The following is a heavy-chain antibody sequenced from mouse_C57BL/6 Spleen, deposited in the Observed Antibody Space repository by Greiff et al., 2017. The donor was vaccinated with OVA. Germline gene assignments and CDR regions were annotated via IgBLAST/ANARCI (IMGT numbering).Heavy chain of an antibody. D-gene: IGHD1-1*01. CDR1: GYSFTGYY. Sequence: EVQLQQSGPELVKPGASVKISCKASGYSFTGYYMNWVKQSPEKSLEWIGEINPSTGGTTYNQKFKAKATLTVDKSSSTAYMQLKSLTSEDSAVYYCASPYYYGSGFAYWGQGTLVTVSA. V-gene: IGHV1-42*01. CDR3: ASPYYYGSGFAY. J-gene: IGHJ3*01. CDR2: INPSTGGT.